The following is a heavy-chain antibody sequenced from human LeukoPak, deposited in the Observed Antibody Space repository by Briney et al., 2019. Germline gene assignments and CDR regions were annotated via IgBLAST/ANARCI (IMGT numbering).Heavy chain of an antibody. V-gene: IGHV4-39*01. CDR2: IYYSGST. CDR3: ARRGKVVPAAMGIAFDI. J-gene: IGHJ3*02. D-gene: IGHD2-2*01. Sequence: PSETLSLTCTVSGGSISSSSYYWGWIRQPPGKGLEWIGSIYYSGSTYYNPSLKSRVTISVDMSKNQFSLKLSSVTAADTAVYYCARRGKVVPAAMGIAFDIWGQGTMVTVSS. CDR1: GGSISSSSYY.